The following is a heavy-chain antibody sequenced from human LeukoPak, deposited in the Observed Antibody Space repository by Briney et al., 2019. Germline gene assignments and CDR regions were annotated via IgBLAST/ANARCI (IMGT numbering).Heavy chain of an antibody. J-gene: IGHJ3*02. CDR3: AKHVLRFLEWLPIDAFDI. V-gene: IGHV3-23*01. CDR1: GFTFSSYA. CDR2: ISGSGGST. D-gene: IGHD3-3*01. Sequence: GVSLRLSCAASGFTFSSYAMSWVRQAPGKGLESVSAISGSGGSTYYADSVKGRFTISRDNSKNTLYLQMNSLRAEDTAVYYCAKHVLRFLEWLPIDAFDIWGQGTMVTVSS.